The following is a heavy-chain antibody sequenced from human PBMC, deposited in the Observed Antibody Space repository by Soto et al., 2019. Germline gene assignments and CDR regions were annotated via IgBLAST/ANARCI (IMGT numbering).Heavy chain of an antibody. Sequence: ASVKVSCKTSGYTFSMHAIHWVRQAPGQGLEWMGWINAGNGDTKYSENFQDRVAITRDAYASAAYMEVRSLRSEDTAIYYCARDEGGWNSIEGGFVKFILDYWGQGSVATVSS. D-gene: IGHD1-7*01. CDR2: INAGNGDT. CDR3: ARDEGGWNSIEGGFVKFILDY. J-gene: IGHJ4*02. CDR1: GYTFSMHA. V-gene: IGHV1-3*01.